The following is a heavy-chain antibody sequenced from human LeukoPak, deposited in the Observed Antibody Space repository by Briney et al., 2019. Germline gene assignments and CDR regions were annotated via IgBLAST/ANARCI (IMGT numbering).Heavy chain of an antibody. Sequence: SETLSLTCTVSGDFIASYSWSWIRQPAGKGLEWIGRIYTSGGSDYNPSLKSRVTMSLDTSKNQFYLKMTSVTAADTAVYYCARGPSGYYYGWGQGILVTVSS. J-gene: IGHJ4*02. V-gene: IGHV4-4*07. D-gene: IGHD3-22*01. CDR2: IYTSGGS. CDR1: GDFIASYS. CDR3: ARGPSGYYYG.